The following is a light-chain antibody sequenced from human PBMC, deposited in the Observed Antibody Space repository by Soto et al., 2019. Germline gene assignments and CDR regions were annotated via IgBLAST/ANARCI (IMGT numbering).Light chain of an antibody. CDR2: EVS. V-gene: IGLV2-8*01. J-gene: IGLJ2*01. CDR1: SSDVGGYNY. Sequence: QSALTQPPSSSGSPGQSVTISCTGTSSDVGGYNYVSWFQQHPGKAPKLMIYEVSKRPSGVPYRFSGYKYGNTASLAVSGLQSEYESAYYGSSYACRRLVFGGGTKLTVL. CDR3: SSYACRRLV.